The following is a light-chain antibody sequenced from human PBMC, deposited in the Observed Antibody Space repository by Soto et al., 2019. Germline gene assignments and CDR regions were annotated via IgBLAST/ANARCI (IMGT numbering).Light chain of an antibody. CDR1: QSVLSSSNNKNY. V-gene: IGKV4-1*01. Sequence: DIVMTQSPDSLAVSLGERATINCKSSQSVLSSSNNKNYLAWYQQKPGQPPKLLIYWASTRESGVPDRFSGSGSGAEFTLTISSLQAEDVAVYYCQHYYTTPRTFGGGTKVEIK. CDR3: QHYYTTPRT. J-gene: IGKJ4*01. CDR2: WAS.